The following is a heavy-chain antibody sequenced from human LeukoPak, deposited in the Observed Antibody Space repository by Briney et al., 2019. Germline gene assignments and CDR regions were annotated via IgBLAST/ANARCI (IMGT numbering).Heavy chain of an antibody. CDR1: GGSISSYY. D-gene: IGHD6-19*01. Sequence: SETLSLTCTVSGGSISSYYRSWIRQPPGKGLEWIGYIYYSGSTNYNPSLKSRVTISVDTSKNQFSLKLSSVTAADTAVYYCARSGIAVAGTPPDYYYYYGMDVWGQGTTVTVSS. J-gene: IGHJ6*02. CDR3: ARSGIAVAGTPPDYYYYYGMDV. CDR2: IYYSGST. V-gene: IGHV4-59*08.